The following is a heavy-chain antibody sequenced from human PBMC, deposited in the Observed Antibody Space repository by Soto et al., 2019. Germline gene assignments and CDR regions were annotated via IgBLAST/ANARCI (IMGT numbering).Heavy chain of an antibody. J-gene: IGHJ4*02. CDR1: GGSISSGGYS. CDR3: ASVPVWGRYRYSVLY. V-gene: IGHV4-30-2*01. Sequence: PSETLSLTCAVSGGSISSGGYSWSWIRQPPGKGLEWIGYIYHSGSTYYNPSLKSRVTISVDRSKNQFSLKLSSVTAADTAVYYCASVPVWGRYRYSVLYWGQGTLVTVSS. D-gene: IGHD3-16*02. CDR2: IYHSGST.